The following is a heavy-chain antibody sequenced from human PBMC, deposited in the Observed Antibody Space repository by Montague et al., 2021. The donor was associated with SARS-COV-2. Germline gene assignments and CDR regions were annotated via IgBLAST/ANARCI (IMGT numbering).Heavy chain of an antibody. CDR1: FGSISTYY. Sequence: ETLSLTCTVSFGSISTYYWSWIRQPPGKGLEWIGFIFYNGSTKYNPSLKRRVSISLDTSKNQFSLKLSSVTAADTAVYYCARQDAWAYCGDECYRGWFDSWGQGTLATVSS. J-gene: IGHJ5*01. V-gene: IGHV4-59*01. D-gene: IGHD2-21*01. CDR3: ARQDAWAYCGDECYRGWFDS. CDR2: IFYNGST.